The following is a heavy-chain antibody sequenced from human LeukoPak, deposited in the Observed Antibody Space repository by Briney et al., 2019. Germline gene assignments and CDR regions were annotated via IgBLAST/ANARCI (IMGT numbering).Heavy chain of an antibody. CDR2: IYYSGST. CDR1: GGSISSGGYY. Sequence: SETLSLTCTVSGGSISSGGYYWSWIRQHPGKGLEWIGYIYYSGSTYYNPSLKSRVTISVDTSKNQFSLKLSSVTAADTAMYYCARATGDYGSGSYYVPRFDPWGQGTLVTVSS. D-gene: IGHD3-10*01. V-gene: IGHV4-31*03. J-gene: IGHJ5*02. CDR3: ARATGDYGSGSYYVPRFDP.